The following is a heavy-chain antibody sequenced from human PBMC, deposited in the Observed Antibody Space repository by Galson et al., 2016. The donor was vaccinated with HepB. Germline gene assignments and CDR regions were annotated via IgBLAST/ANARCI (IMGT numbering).Heavy chain of an antibody. D-gene: IGHD6-19*01. CDR2: IPYDGTDK. Sequence: SLRLSCAASRLTSSTYGIHWVRQAPGKGLEWVAVIPYDGTDKYYADPVKGRLTISRDNSKNTVFLQVNSLRAEDTAVYYCAKVGSGWFGGYFDNWGQGTLVTVSS. J-gene: IGHJ4*02. CDR1: RLTSSTYG. CDR3: AKVGSGWFGGYFDN. V-gene: IGHV3-30*18.